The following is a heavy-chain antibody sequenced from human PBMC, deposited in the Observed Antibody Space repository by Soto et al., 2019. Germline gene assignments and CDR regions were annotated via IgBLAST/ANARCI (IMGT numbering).Heavy chain of an antibody. CDR2: IYRSGTT. D-gene: IGHD1-26*01. CDR3: ARTHSGSYYSVFNY. Sequence: LSLTCVVSNFSISSGYYWGWIRQSPGKGLEWIASIYRSGTTSYNPSLKSRVTISVDPSKNQFSLMLTAVTAADTAVYYCARTHSGSYYSVFNYWGRGXLVTVYS. V-gene: IGHV4-38-2*01. CDR1: NFSISSGYY. J-gene: IGHJ4*02.